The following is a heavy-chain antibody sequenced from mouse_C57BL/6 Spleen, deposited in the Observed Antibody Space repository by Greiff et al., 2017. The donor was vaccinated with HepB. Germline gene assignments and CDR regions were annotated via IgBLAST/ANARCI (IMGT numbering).Heavy chain of an antibody. CDR2: IDPSDSYT. J-gene: IGHJ3*01. V-gene: IGHV1-69*01. CDR1: GYTFTSYW. Sequence: VQLQQPGAELVMPGASVKLSCKASGYTFTSYWMHWVKQRPGQSLEWIGEIDPSDSYTNYNQKFKGKSTLTVDKSSSTAYMQLSSLTSEDSAVYYCAREAGGFAYWGQGTLVTVSA. CDR3: AREAGGFAY.